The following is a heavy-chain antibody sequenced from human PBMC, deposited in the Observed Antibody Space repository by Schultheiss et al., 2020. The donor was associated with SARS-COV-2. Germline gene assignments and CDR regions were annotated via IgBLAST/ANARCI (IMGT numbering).Heavy chain of an antibody. CDR1: GFTFSSFT. D-gene: IGHD1-1*01. CDR2: ISSRSTYI. V-gene: IGHV3-21*01. Sequence: GSLRLSCAASGFTFSSFTMSWVRQAPGQGLEWVSSISSRSTYIYYADSVEGRFSISRDNAKNSLYLQMNSLRAEDTAVYYCARERGTNWFDPWGQGTLVTVSS. CDR3: ARERGTNWFDP. J-gene: IGHJ5*02.